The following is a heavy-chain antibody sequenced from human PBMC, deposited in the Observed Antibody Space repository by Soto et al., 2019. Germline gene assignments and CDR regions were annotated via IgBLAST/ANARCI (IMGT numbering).Heavy chain of an antibody. V-gene: IGHV3-20*04. CDR2: IDWNGRST. CDR1: GLTVSSNY. CDR3: ARVRTAISVDAFDI. D-gene: IGHD2-21*02. Sequence: SGVSLRLSWTASGLTVSSNYMSWVRQAPGKGLEWVSGIDWNGRSTGYADSVKGRFTISRDNAKSSLYLQMNSLRAEDTALYYCARVRTAISVDAFDIWGKGTMVTVS. J-gene: IGHJ3*02.